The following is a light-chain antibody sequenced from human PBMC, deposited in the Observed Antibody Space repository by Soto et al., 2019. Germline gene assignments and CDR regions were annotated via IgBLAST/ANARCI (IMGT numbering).Light chain of an antibody. CDR3: QQRSNWPPT. CDR2: DAS. CDR1: QTVSSY. Sequence: IVMTQSPATLSVSQGERATLSCRASQTVSSYLAWYQQKPGQAPRLLIYDASNRATGIPARFSGSGSGTDFTLTISSLEPEDFAVYYCQQRSNWPPTFGQGTRLE. V-gene: IGKV3-11*01. J-gene: IGKJ5*01.